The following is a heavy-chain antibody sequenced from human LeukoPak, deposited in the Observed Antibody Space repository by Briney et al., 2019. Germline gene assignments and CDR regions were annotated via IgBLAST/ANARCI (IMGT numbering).Heavy chain of an antibody. CDR2: FDPEDGKT. CDR3: ATGYLVTAGLMDV. Sequence: ASVKVSCKVSGYPLTELSMFWVRQAPGKGLEWMGSFDPEDGKTVYAQKFQGRVTMTEDTSTDTAYMELSSLRSEDTAVYYCATGYLVTAGLMDVWGQGTTVTVS. V-gene: IGHV1-24*01. CDR1: GYPLTELS. J-gene: IGHJ6*02. D-gene: IGHD6-13*01.